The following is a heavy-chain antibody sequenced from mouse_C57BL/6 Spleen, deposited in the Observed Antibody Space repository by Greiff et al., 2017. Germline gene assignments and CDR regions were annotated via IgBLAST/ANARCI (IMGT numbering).Heavy chain of an antibody. J-gene: IGHJ4*01. Sequence: QVQLQQPGAELVKPGASVKLSCKASGYTFTSYWMHWVKQRPGQGLEWFGMILPNSGSTNYNEKFKSKATLTVDKSSSTAYMQLSSLTSEDSAVYYCARADSNRYYYAMDYWGQGTSVTVSS. CDR2: ILPNSGST. CDR3: ARADSNRYYYAMDY. CDR1: GYTFTSYW. V-gene: IGHV1-64*01. D-gene: IGHD2-5*01.